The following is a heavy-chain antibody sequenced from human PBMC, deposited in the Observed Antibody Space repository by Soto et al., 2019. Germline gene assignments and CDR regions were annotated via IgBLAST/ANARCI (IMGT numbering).Heavy chain of an antibody. D-gene: IGHD2-15*01. Sequence: SETLSLTCSVSGVSITSYYWSWIRQSAGGGLEWMGRINTDGLSTYSPSFKSRLTMSLDTSKNQVSLRLISVTAADTAVYFCARVPVAVAATEDYYGLDIWGQGTTVTVSS. CDR1: GVSITSYY. J-gene: IGHJ6*02. CDR3: ARVPVAVAATEDYYGLDI. CDR2: INTDGLS. V-gene: IGHV4-4*07.